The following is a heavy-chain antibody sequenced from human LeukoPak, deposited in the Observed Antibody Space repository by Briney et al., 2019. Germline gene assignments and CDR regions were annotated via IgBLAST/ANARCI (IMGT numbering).Heavy chain of an antibody. Sequence: SETLSLTCTVAGGSISSGSYYWSWIRQPAGKGLEWIGRIYTSGSTNYNPSLNSRVTISVDTSKNQFSLKLSSVTAADTAVYYCARPQPPYHYDSSGYYYDYWGQGTLVTVSS. J-gene: IGHJ4*02. CDR3: ARPQPPYHYDSSGYYYDY. CDR2: IYTSGST. D-gene: IGHD3-22*01. CDR1: GGSISSGSYY. V-gene: IGHV4-61*02.